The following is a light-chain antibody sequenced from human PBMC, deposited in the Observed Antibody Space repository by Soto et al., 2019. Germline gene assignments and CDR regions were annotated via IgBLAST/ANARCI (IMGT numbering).Light chain of an antibody. V-gene: IGKV3-11*01. CDR3: QQRSNGLT. CDR2: DTS. CDR1: QSVSSY. J-gene: IGKJ4*01. Sequence: EIVLTQSPATLSLSPGERATLSCRASQSVSSYLAWYQQKPGQAPRLLMYDTSNRATGIPARFSGSGSGTDFTLTISSLEPEEFAVYYCQQRSNGLTFGGGTKVEIK.